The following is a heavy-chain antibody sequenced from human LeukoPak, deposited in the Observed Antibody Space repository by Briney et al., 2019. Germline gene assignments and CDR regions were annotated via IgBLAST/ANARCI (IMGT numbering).Heavy chain of an antibody. CDR1: GFTVSNNY. D-gene: IGHD2-15*01. J-gene: IGHJ5*02. V-gene: IGHV3-53*01. Sequence: GGSLRLSCAASGFTVSNNYVSWVRQAPGKGLEWVSVIYSGGSTYYADSVKGRFTISRDNSKNTLYLQMNSLRAEDTAVYYCAGGRRSSGGTFFDPWGQGALVTVSS. CDR3: AGGRRSSGGTFFDP. CDR2: IYSGGST.